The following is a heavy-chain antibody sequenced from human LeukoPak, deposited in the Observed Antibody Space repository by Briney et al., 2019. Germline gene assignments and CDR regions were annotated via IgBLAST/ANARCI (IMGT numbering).Heavy chain of an antibody. Sequence: PGGSLRLSCAPSGFTFSRHGMHWVRQAPGKGLEWVAVISYDGSNKYYADSVKGRFTISRDNSKNTLYLQMNSLRAEDTAVYYCARDGFGDSSGYGDYWGQGTLVTVSS. D-gene: IGHD3-22*01. J-gene: IGHJ4*02. CDR1: GFTFSRHG. CDR2: ISYDGSNK. CDR3: ARDGFGDSSGYGDY. V-gene: IGHV3-30*03.